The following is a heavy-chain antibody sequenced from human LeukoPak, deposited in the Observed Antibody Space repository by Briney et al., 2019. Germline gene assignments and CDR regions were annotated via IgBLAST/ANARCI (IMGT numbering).Heavy chain of an antibody. Sequence: PSETLSLTCTVSGGSISSYYWSWIRQPPGKGLEWIGYIYYSGSTNYNPSLKSRVTISVDTSKNQFSLKLSSVTAADTAVYYCARDGGSGSYGGYYYYYMDVWGKGTTVTVSS. D-gene: IGHD1-26*01. CDR2: IYYSGST. J-gene: IGHJ6*03. CDR1: GGSISSYY. CDR3: ARDGGSGSYGGYYYYYMDV. V-gene: IGHV4-59*01.